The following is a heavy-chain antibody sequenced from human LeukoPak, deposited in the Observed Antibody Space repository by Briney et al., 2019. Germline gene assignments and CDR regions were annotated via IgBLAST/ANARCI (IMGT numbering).Heavy chain of an antibody. CDR2: INTNTGNP. J-gene: IGHJ5*02. Sequence: ASVKVSCKASGYTLTDYYMHWVRQAPGQGLEWMGWINTNTGNPTYAQGFTGRFVFSLDTSVSTAYLQISSLKAEDTAVYYCARSEFVVPAASENWFDPWGQGTLVTVSS. CDR3: ARSEFVVPAASENWFDP. CDR1: GYTLTDYY. V-gene: IGHV7-4-1*02. D-gene: IGHD2-2*01.